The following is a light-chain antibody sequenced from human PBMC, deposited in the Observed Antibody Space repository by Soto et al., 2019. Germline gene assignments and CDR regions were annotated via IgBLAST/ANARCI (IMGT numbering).Light chain of an antibody. CDR3: AAWDDSLNGLV. J-gene: IGLJ1*01. V-gene: IGLV1-44*01. Sequence: QSVLTQPPSASGTPGQRVTISCSGSSSNIGSNTVNWYQQLPRTAPKLLIYNNNQRPSRVPDRFSGSNSGTSASLAISGLQSEDEAGYNCAAWDDSLNGLVFGTGTKVTVL. CDR2: NNN. CDR1: SSNIGSNT.